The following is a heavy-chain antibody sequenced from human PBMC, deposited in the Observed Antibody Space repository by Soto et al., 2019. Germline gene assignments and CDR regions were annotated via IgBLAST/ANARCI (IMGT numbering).Heavy chain of an antibody. CDR1: GGSISSSNW. Sequence: QVQLQESGPGLVKPSGTLSLTCAVSGGSISSSNWWSWVRQPPGKGLEWIGEIYHSGSTNYNPSLTSRVTISVDKSKNQFSLKLSSVTAADTAVYYCASLVETGQQSRNAFDIWGQGTMVTVSS. D-gene: IGHD2-21*02. CDR3: ASLVETGQQSRNAFDI. V-gene: IGHV4-4*02. CDR2: IYHSGST. J-gene: IGHJ3*02.